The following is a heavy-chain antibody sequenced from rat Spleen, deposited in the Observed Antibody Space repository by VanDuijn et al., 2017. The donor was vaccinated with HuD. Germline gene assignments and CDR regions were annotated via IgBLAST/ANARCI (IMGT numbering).Heavy chain of an antibody. CDR3: ARDTALAY. V-gene: IGHV2-13*01. Sequence: QVQLKESGPGLVQPSQTLSLTCTVSGFSQTSYGVIWVRQPPGKGLDWMGVIWSNGDTNYHSALKSRLSISRDTSKSQVYLKMSSLQTEDTATYYCARDTALAYWGQGTLVTVSS. J-gene: IGHJ3*01. D-gene: IGHD4-1*01. CDR1: GFSQTSYG. CDR2: IWSNGDT.